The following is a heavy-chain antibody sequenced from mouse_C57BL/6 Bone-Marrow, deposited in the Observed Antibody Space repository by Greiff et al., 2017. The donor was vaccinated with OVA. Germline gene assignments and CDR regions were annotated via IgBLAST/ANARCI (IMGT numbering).Heavy chain of an antibody. CDR1: GYTFTSYW. V-gene: IGHV1-52*01. J-gene: IGHJ3*01. Sequence: QVQLQQSGAELVRPGSSVKLSCKASGYTFTSYWMQWVKQRPRQGLEWIGNIDPSDSDTHYNQKFKDKATLTVDKSSSTAYMQLSSLSSEDPAVYYCARGARFAYWGQGTLVTVSA. CDR3: ARGARFAY. CDR2: IDPSDSDT.